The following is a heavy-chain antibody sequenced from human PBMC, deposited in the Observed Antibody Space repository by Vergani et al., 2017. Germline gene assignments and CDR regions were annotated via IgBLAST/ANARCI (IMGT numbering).Heavy chain of an antibody. J-gene: IGHJ4*02. CDR2: ISGSGGST. D-gene: IGHD1-26*01. Sequence: EVQLLESGGGLVQPGGSLRLSCAASGFTFSSYAMSWVRQAPGKGLEWVSAISGSGGSTYYADSVKGRFTISRDNSKNTLYLQMNSLRAEDTAVYYCAKDPIWGGSYPLYYFDYWGQGTLVTVSS. V-gene: IGHV3-23*01. CDR3: AKDPIWGGSYPLYYFDY. CDR1: GFTFSSYA.